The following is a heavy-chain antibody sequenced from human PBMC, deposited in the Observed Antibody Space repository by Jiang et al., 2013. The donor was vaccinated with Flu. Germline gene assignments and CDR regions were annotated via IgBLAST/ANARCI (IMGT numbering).Heavy chain of an antibody. CDR2: IWYDGSKK. CDR1: GFTFSSCG. CDR3: AREVDNVYYFYGMDV. D-gene: IGHD5-12*01. V-gene: IGHV3-33*01. J-gene: IGHJ6*02. Sequence: VQLLESGGGVVQPGRSLRLSCAASGFTFSSCGMHWVRQAPGKGLEWVAVIWYDGSKKYYADSVKGRFTISRDNSKNTLYLQMNSLRAEDTAVYYCAREVDNVYYFYGMDVWGQGTTVTVSS.